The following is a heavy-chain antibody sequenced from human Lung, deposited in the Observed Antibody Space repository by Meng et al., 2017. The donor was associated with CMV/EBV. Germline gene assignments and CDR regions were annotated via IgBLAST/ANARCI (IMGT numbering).Heavy chain of an antibody. CDR1: GYSFRTFG. D-gene: IGHD3-10*01. CDR2: ISAYNGNT. Sequence: SVKVSXKASGYSFRTFGINWVRKAPGQGLEWMGWISAYNGNTTYTQKLQGRVTMTRDTSTRTVYMELRSLRSDDTAVYYCARDRVLRGVNGLDVWGQGTTVTVSS. J-gene: IGHJ6*02. CDR3: ARDRVLRGVNGLDV. V-gene: IGHV1-18*01.